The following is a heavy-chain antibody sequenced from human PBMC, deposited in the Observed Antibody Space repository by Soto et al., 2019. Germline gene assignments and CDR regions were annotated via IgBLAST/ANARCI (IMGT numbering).Heavy chain of an antibody. D-gene: IGHD6-13*01. V-gene: IGHV3-21*01. Sequence: GGSLRLSCAASGFTFSSYSMNWVRQAPGKGLEWVSSISSSSSYIYYADSVKGRFTISRDNAKNSLYLQMNSLRAEDTAVYYCARDPTMAAAEYFDYWGQGTLVTVSS. J-gene: IGHJ4*02. CDR3: ARDPTMAAAEYFDY. CDR2: ISSSSSYI. CDR1: GFTFSSYS.